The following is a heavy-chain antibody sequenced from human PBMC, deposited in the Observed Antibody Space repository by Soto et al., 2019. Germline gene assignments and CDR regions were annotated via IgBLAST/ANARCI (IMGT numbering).Heavy chain of an antibody. CDR1: GGTFSSYT. CDR2: IIPILGIA. Sequence: QVQLVQSGAEVKKPGSSVKVSCKASGGTFSSYTISWVRQAPGQGLEWMGRIIPILGIANYAQKFQGRVTITADKSMSTAYMELSSLRSEDTAVYYCARGRYCSGGSCYSGAFDIWGQGTMVTVSS. V-gene: IGHV1-69*02. D-gene: IGHD2-15*01. CDR3: ARGRYCSGGSCYSGAFDI. J-gene: IGHJ3*02.